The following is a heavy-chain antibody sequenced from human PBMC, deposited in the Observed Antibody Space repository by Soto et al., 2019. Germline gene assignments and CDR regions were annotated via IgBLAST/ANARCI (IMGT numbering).Heavy chain of an antibody. CDR1: GGSISSSSYY. CDR2: IYYSGST. J-gene: IGHJ4*02. CDR3: ARQGSGSYYSLKYYFDY. D-gene: IGHD1-26*01. V-gene: IGHV4-39*01. Sequence: SETLSLTCTVSGGSISSSSYYWGWIRQPPGKGLEWIGSIYYSGSTYYNPSLKSRVTISVDTSKNQFSLKLSSVTAADTAVYYCARQGSGSYYSLKYYFDYWGQGTLVTVSS.